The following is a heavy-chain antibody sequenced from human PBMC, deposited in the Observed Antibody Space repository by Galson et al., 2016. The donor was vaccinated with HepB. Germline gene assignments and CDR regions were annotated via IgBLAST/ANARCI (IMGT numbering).Heavy chain of an antibody. Sequence: TLSLTCNVSGGSISSGSFYWSWIRQHPGEGLEWIGYVYYNGNAFHNPSLKSRITLSVATSKNQFSLRMTSATAADTAVYYCARDNSRFRDHNSRPLRGLDVWGQGTTVTVS. J-gene: IGHJ6*02. CDR1: GGSISSGSFY. CDR2: VYYNGNA. CDR3: ARDNSRFRDHNSRPLRGLDV. D-gene: IGHD4-23*01. V-gene: IGHV4-31*03.